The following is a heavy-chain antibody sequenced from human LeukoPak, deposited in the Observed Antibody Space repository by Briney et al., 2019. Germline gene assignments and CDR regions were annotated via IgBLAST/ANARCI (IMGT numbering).Heavy chain of an antibody. Sequence: GGSLRLSCAASGFNFISYALHWVRQAPGKGLEWVAVISYDGSNKFYADSVKGRFTVSRDNSKNTLYPQMNSLRAEDTAVYYCAKDALWFGEFNNWFDPWGQGTLVTVSS. CDR3: AKDALWFGEFNNWFDP. J-gene: IGHJ5*02. V-gene: IGHV3-30-3*02. CDR2: ISYDGSNK. CDR1: GFNFISYA. D-gene: IGHD3-10*01.